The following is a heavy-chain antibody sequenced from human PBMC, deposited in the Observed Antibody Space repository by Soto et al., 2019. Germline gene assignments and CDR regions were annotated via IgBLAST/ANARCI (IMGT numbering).Heavy chain of an antibody. Sequence: QVQLQKSGPGLVKPSQTLSLTCTVSGGSISSGGYYWSWIRQHPGKGLEWIGYIFYSGSTYYNPSLKRRVSISVDTSKNQFSLNLSSVTAADTAVYYCARVDTSMGATCVSYWGQGTLVTVSS. CDR2: IFYSGST. V-gene: IGHV4-31*03. D-gene: IGHD1-26*01. CDR1: GGSISSGGYY. CDR3: ARVDTSMGATCVSY. J-gene: IGHJ4*02.